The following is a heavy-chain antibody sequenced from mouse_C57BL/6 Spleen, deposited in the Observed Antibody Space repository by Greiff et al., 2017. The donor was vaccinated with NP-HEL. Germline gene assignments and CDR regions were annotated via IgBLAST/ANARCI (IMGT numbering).Heavy chain of an antibody. CDR3: AREGYSLFDY. CDR1: GYTFTDYN. CDR2: INPNNGGT. D-gene: IGHD2-12*01. J-gene: IGHJ2*01. Sequence: VQLQQFGPELVKPGASVKMSCKASGYTFTDYNMHWVKQSHGKSLEWIGYINPNNGGTSYNQKFKGKATLTVNKSSSTAYMELRSLTSEDSAVYYCAREGYSLFDYWGQGTTLTVSS. V-gene: IGHV1-22*01.